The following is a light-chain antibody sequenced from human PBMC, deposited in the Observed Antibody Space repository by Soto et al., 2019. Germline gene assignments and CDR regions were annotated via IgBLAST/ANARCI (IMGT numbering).Light chain of an antibody. V-gene: IGKV1-9*01. J-gene: IGKJ4*01. CDR2: AAS. CDR1: QGISSY. CDR3: QHPNSYPLT. Sequence: DIQLTQSPSFLSASVGDRVTITCRASQGISSYLAWYQQKPGKAPKLLIYAASTLQSGVPSRFSGSGSGTESTLTISSLQPGDFATYYCQHPNSYPLTFGGGTKVEIK.